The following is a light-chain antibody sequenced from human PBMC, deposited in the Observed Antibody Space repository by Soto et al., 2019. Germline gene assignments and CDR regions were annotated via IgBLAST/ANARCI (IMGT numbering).Light chain of an antibody. Sequence: QSVLTQPPSASGSPGQSVTISCTGTSSDVGGYNYVSWYQQHPGKAPKLILYEISERPSGVPDHFSGSKSGNAASLTVSGLQAEDEADYYCSSYAGNNNCVFGTGTKLTVL. J-gene: IGLJ1*01. CDR1: SSDVGGYNY. CDR2: EIS. V-gene: IGLV2-8*01. CDR3: SSYAGNNNCV.